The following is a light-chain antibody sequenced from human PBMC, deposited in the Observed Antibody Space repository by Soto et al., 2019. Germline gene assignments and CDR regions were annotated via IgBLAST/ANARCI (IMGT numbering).Light chain of an antibody. CDR1: SSDVGGYNY. CDR3: RSYTSSSTWV. CDR2: DVS. V-gene: IGLV2-14*01. Sequence: QSALTQPASVSGSPGQSITISCTGTSSDVGGYNYVSWYQQHPGKAPKLMIYDVSNRPSGASNRFSGSKSGNTASLTISGLQAEDEADYYCRSYTSSSTWVFGGGTKVTVL. J-gene: IGLJ3*02.